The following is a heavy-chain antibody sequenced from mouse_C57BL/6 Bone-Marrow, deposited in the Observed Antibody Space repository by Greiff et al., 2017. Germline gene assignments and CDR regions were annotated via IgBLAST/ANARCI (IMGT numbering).Heavy chain of an antibody. Sequence: EVQLQQSVAELVRPGASVKLSCTASGFNINNTYMHWVKQRPEQGLEWIGRIVPASGNTKYASQFPGKATKTADTASNPANLQLSSLTSEDTAIYYCARREGYWGQGTTLTVSS. CDR3: ARREGY. CDR2: IVPASGNT. CDR1: GFNINNTY. J-gene: IGHJ2*01. V-gene: IGHV14-3*01.